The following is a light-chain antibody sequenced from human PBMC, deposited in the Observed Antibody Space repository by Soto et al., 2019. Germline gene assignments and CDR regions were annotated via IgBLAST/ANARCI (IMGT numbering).Light chain of an antibody. CDR2: YDS. V-gene: IGLV3-21*04. CDR1: NIGSKS. CDR3: QVWDSSSDHYV. Sequence: SYELTQPPSVSVAPGKTARITCGGNNIGSKSVHWCQQKPGQAPVLVIYYDSDRPSGIPERFSGSNSGNTATLTISRVEARDEADYYCQVWDSSSDHYVFGTGTKLTVL. J-gene: IGLJ1*01.